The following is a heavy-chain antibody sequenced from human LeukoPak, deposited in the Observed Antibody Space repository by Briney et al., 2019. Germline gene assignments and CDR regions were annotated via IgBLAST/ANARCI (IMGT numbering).Heavy chain of an antibody. CDR1: GYTFTSYG. J-gene: IGHJ1*01. CDR2: ISAYNGNT. V-gene: IGHV1-18*01. Sequence: ASVKVSCKASGYTFTSYGISWVRLAPGQGLEWMGWISAYNGNTNYAQKLQGRVTMTTDTSTSTAYMELRSLRSDDTAVYYCARDLGYCSGGSCYSSWDFQHWGQGTLVTVSS. D-gene: IGHD2-15*01. CDR3: ARDLGYCSGGSCYSSWDFQH.